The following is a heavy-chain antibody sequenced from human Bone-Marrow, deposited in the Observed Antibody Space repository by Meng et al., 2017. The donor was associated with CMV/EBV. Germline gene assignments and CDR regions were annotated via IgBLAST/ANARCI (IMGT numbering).Heavy chain of an antibody. CDR2: INPSGGST. D-gene: IGHD6-6*01. CDR1: GYTFTSYY. J-gene: IGHJ4*02. V-gene: IGHV1-46*01. CDR3: AREGGSSGLGY. Sequence: ASVKVSCKASGYTFTSYYMHWVRQAPGQGLEWMRIINPSGGSTSYAQKFQGRVTMTRDTSTSTVYMELSSLRPDDTAVYYCAREGGSSGLGYWGPGSRVTVSS.